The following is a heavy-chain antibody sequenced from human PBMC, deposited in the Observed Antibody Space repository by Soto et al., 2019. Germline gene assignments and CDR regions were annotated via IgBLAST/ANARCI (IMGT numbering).Heavy chain of an antibody. CDR2: ISGSDGKT. CDR3: ARWSYLDY. V-gene: IGHV3-23*01. D-gene: IGHD3-3*01. CDR1: GFSFGSYA. Sequence: DVHLWESGGGLVQPGGSLRLSCAASGFSFGSYALSWVRQAPGKGLGWVSTISGSDGKTFYADSVKGRFSISRDTSQSTLYLQMNSLRADDTAMYYCARWSYLDYWGQGTRVTVSS. J-gene: IGHJ4*02.